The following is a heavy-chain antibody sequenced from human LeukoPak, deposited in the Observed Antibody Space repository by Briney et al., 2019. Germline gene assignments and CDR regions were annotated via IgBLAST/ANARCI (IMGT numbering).Heavy chain of an antibody. Sequence: GSSVKVSCKASGGSFNSYVITWVRQAPGQELEWMGRIIPILNVANFAQKFQGRVTITGDKSTNTAHMELSSLRSEDTAVYYCTREGVYSPDGSGYHRDAFDIWGQGTVVTVSS. V-gene: IGHV1-69*04. CDR3: TREGVYSPDGSGYHRDAFDI. CDR2: IIPILNVA. D-gene: IGHD3-22*01. J-gene: IGHJ3*02. CDR1: GGSFNSYV.